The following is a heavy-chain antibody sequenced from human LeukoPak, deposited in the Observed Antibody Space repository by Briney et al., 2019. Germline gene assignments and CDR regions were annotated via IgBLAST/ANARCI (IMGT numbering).Heavy chain of an antibody. CDR3: TRKRGGAFDI. CDR2: IRTAGDT. V-gene: IGHV3-13*04. Sequence: PGGCLRLSCAASGFTFNTYDIHWVRQATGKGLEWVSAIRTAGDTYYSGAVKGRFTISREDAKTSLYLQMNSLRVGDTAVYYCTRKRGGAFDIWGQGTMVTVSS. J-gene: IGHJ3*02. CDR1: GFTFNTYD.